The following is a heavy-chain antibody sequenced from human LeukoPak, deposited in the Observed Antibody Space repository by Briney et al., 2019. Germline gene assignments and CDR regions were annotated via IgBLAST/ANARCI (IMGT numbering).Heavy chain of an antibody. J-gene: IGHJ4*02. CDR2: IHATNGGI. CDR1: GYTXTAYY. CDR3: ASGKNYYGSGSYVDY. D-gene: IGHD3-10*01. Sequence: GASVKVSCKASGYTXTAYYIHWVRQAPGQALEWMAWIHATNGGINYAQRCQGRVTVTRDTSISTAYMELRGLRSDDTAVYYCASGKNYYGSGSYVDYWGQGTLVTVSS. V-gene: IGHV1-2*02.